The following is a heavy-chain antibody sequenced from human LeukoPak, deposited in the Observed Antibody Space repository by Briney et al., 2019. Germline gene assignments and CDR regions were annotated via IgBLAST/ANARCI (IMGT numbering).Heavy chain of an antibody. CDR3: AKDPGASVSGFYMGV. J-gene: IGHJ6*03. Sequence: GGSLRLSCAASGFTFRNYGMHWVRQATGKGLEWVSFIWSDGNNRFYADSVKGRFTISRDNSKNMPYLQMDTLRAEDTALYYCAKDPGASVSGFYMGVWGKGTTVIVSS. CDR2: IWSDGNNR. V-gene: IGHV3-30*02. D-gene: IGHD2-8*02. CDR1: GFTFRNYG.